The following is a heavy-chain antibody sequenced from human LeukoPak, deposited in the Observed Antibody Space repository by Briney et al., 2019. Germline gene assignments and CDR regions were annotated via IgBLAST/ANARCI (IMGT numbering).Heavy chain of an antibody. CDR1: GFTFSDYY. D-gene: IGHD3-22*01. J-gene: IGHJ3*02. V-gene: IGHV3-11*04. CDR3: ARYDSSGYYVGAFDI. CDR2: ISSSGSTI. Sequence: GGSLRLSCAASGFTFSDYYMSWIRQAPGKGLAWVSYISSSGSTIYYADSVKGRFTISRDNAKNSLYLQMNSLRAEDTAVYYCARYDSSGYYVGAFDIWGQGTMVTVSS.